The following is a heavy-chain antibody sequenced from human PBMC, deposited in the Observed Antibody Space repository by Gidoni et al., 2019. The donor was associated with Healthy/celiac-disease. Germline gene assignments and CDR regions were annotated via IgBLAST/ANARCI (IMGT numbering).Heavy chain of an antibody. CDR1: GFTFDDYA. CDR2: ISWNSGSI. J-gene: IGHJ4*02. D-gene: IGHD3-22*01. Sequence: EVQLVESGGGLVQPGRSLRLSCAAYGFTFDDYAMHWVRQSPGKGLEWVSGISWNSGSIGYADSVKGRFTISRDNAKNSLYLQMNSLRAEDTALYYCAKELDSSGYYLLVFDYWGQGTLVTVSS. V-gene: IGHV3-9*01. CDR3: AKELDSSGYYLLVFDY.